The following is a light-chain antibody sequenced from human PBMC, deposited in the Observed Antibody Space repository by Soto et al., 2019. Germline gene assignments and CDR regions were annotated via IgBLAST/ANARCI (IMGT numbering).Light chain of an antibody. CDR3: TSYIITSTLVV. CDR1: SSDVGGSDY. Sequence: QSALTQPASVSGSPGQSITIYCTGTSSDVGGSDYVSWYQHHPGRAPKLMIYEVNNRPSGVSNRFSGSKSGNTASLTISGLQAEDEADYYCTSYIITSTLVVFGGGTKLTVL. J-gene: IGLJ2*01. CDR2: EVN. V-gene: IGLV2-14*01.